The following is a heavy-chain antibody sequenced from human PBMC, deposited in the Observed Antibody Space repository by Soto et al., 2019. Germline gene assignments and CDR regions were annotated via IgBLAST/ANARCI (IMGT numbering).Heavy chain of an antibody. Sequence: GGSLRLSCAASGFTFSSYAMSWVRQAPGKGLEWVSAISGSGGSTYYADSVKGRFTISRDNSKNTLYLQMNSLRAEDTAVYYCAKDAGSESYYIPTYYYYYYYMDVWGKGTTVTVSS. CDR1: GFTFSSYA. D-gene: IGHD3-10*01. J-gene: IGHJ6*03. V-gene: IGHV3-23*01. CDR3: AKDAGSESYYIPTYYYYYYYMDV. CDR2: ISGSGGST.